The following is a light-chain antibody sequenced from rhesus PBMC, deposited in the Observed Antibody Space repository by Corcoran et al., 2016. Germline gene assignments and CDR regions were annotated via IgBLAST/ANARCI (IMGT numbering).Light chain of an antibody. J-gene: IGKJ3*01. CDR2: KAS. Sequence: DIQMTQSPSSLSASVGDRVTITCRSSENVNKYLNWYQQKPGKAPKLLIHKASTLQSGVPSRFSGSGSRTDYTCTISSLQPEDVATYYCPHGYGTPFTFGPGTKLDIK. V-gene: IGKV1-74*01. CDR1: ENVNKY. CDR3: PHGYGTPFT.